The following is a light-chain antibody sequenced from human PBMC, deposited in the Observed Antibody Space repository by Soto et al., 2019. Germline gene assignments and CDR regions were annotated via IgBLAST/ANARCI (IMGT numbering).Light chain of an antibody. CDR2: AAS. CDR1: QGISNY. CDR3: QKYSSVPL. Sequence: DIQMTQSPSSLSASVGDRVTITCRASQGISNYIAWYQQKPGKAPKLLIYAASTLQSGVPSRFSGSGSGTDFTLTINSLRPEDVATYSCQKYSSVPLFGPGTTVDIK. J-gene: IGKJ3*01. V-gene: IGKV1-27*01.